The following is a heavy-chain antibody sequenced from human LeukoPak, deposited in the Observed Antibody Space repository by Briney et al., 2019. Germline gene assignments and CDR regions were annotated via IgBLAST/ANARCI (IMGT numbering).Heavy chain of an antibody. CDR1: GYTFAGYY. D-gene: IGHD3-16*01. CDR3: ARALFDWGTLLYYFDY. V-gene: IGHV1-2*02. CDR2: INPNSGGT. J-gene: IGHJ4*02. Sequence: EASVKVSCKASGYTFAGYYMHWVRQAPGQGLEWMGWINPNSGGTNYAQKFQGRVTMTRDTSISTAYMELSRLRSDDTAVYYCARALFDWGTLLYYFDYWGQGTLVTVSS.